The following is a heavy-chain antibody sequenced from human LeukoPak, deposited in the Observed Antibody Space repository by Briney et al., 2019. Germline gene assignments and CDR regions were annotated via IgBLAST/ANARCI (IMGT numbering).Heavy chain of an antibody. CDR3: AKNMVRGVIMSSSFDY. CDR2: ISASGGST. J-gene: IGHJ4*02. V-gene: IGHV3-23*01. Sequence: PGGSLRLSCAASGFTFSSYGLSWVRQAPGKGLEWVSAISASGGSTYYADSVKGRFTISRDNSKNPLYLQINSLRAEDTAVYYCAKNMVRGVIMSSSFDYWGQGTLVTVSS. D-gene: IGHD3-10*01. CDR1: GFTFSSYG.